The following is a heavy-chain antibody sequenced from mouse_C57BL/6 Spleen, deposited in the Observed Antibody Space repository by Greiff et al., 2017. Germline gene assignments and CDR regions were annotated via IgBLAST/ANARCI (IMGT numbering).Heavy chain of an antibody. V-gene: IGHV5-4*01. Sequence: EVKLQESGRGLVKPGGSLKLSCAASGFTFSSYAMSWVRQTPEKRLAWVATISDGGSYTYYPDNVKGRFTISRDNAKNNLYLQMSHLKSEDTAMYYCARDGTTVVPFDYWGQGTTLTVSS. CDR3: ARDGTTVVPFDY. D-gene: IGHD1-1*01. J-gene: IGHJ2*01. CDR1: GFTFSSYA. CDR2: ISDGGSYT.